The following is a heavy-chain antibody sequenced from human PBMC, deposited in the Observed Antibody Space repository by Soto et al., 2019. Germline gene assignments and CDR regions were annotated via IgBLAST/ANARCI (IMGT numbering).Heavy chain of an antibody. J-gene: IGHJ5*02. V-gene: IGHV1-18*04. CDR2: INPYNGNT. D-gene: IGHD2-8*01. CDR1: GYSFSNPG. Sequence: ASVKVSCKASGYSFSNPGFNWVRQAPGQGLEWMGWINPYNGNTNYAQKFQGRLTMTRDTSTTTAFMELTTLSSDDTAVYYCARDEYGNGRNWLNPWGQGTLVTVSS. CDR3: ARDEYGNGRNWLNP.